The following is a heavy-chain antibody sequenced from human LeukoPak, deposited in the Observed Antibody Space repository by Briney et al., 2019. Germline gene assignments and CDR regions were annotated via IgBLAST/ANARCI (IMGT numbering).Heavy chain of an antibody. CDR2: IYYSGST. CDR3: ARVAYCGGDCYSFDY. CDR1: GGSISGYY. Sequence: SETLSLTCTISGGSISGYYWSWIRQPPGKGREWIAYIYYSGSTNYNPSLKSRLTISVDTSKKQFSLKLSSVTAADTAVYYCARVAYCGGDCYSFDYWGQGTLVTVSS. J-gene: IGHJ4*02. V-gene: IGHV4-59*01. D-gene: IGHD2-21*02.